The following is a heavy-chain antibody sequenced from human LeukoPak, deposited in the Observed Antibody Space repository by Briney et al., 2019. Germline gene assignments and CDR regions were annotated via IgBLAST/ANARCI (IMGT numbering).Heavy chain of an antibody. CDR2: IYYSGST. Sequence: SETLSLTCTVSGGSISSSSYYWGWIRQPPGKGLEWIGSIYYSGSTYYNPSLKSRVTISVDTSKNQFSLKLSSVTAADTAVYYCARQTGILVVPAAYYYYYYMDVWGKGTTVTVSS. V-gene: IGHV4-39*01. J-gene: IGHJ6*03. CDR3: ARQTGILVVPAAYYYYYYMDV. CDR1: GGSISSSSYY. D-gene: IGHD2-2*01.